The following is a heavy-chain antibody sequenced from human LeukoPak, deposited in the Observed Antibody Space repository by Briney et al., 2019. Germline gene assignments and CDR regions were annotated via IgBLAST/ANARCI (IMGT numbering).Heavy chain of an antibody. D-gene: IGHD3-9*01. V-gene: IGHV4-39*01. CDR2: IYYSGST. CDR1: GGSISSSSYY. J-gene: IGHJ4*02. CDR3: ARRTILTGSDY. Sequence: SETLSLTCTVSGGSISSSSYYWGWIRQPPGKGLEWIGSIYYSGSTNYNPSLKSRVTISVDTSKNQFSLKLSSVTAADTAVYYCARRTILTGSDYWGQGTLVTVSS.